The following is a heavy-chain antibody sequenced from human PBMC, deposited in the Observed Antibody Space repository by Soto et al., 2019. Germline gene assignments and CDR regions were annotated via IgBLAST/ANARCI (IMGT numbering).Heavy chain of an antibody. D-gene: IGHD6-19*01. J-gene: IGHJ5*02. Sequence: GGSLRLSCAASGFTFSDYYMSWIRQAPGKGLEWVSYISSSGSTIYYADSVKGRFTISRDNAKNSLYLQMNSLRAEDTAVYYCARDILTKSLRGSSGWYGGWFDPWGQGTLVTVSS. CDR3: ARDILTKSLRGSSGWYGGWFDP. V-gene: IGHV3-11*01. CDR1: GFTFSDYY. CDR2: ISSSGSTI.